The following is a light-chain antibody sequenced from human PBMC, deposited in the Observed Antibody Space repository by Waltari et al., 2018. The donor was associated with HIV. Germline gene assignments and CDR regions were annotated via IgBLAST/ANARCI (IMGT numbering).Light chain of an antibody. CDR3: LLYVGSGLWV. Sequence: QIVVTQEPSFSVSPGGTVTLTCGLSSGSVSRRYFPRWYPQTPGQTPRTLIYSTNIRSSGVPDRFSGSILGNKAALSITGAQADEESEYYCLLYVGSGLWVFGGGTKLTVL. V-gene: IGLV8-61*01. CDR1: SGSVSRRYF. J-gene: IGLJ3*02. CDR2: STN.